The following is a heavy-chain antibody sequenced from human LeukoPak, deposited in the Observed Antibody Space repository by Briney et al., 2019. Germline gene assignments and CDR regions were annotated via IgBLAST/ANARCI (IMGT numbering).Heavy chain of an antibody. J-gene: IGHJ1*01. CDR3: ARSLGFCSSSNCQEYLQH. Sequence: PWGSLRLSCAASGFTVSSNYMSWVRQAPGKGLEWVSVIYRSGSTYYADSVKGRFTISRDNSNNTLYLQMNSLRAEDTAVYYCARSLGFCSSSNCQEYLQHWGQGTPVTVSS. D-gene: IGHD2-2*01. V-gene: IGHV3-53*01. CDR2: IYRSGST. CDR1: GFTVSSNY.